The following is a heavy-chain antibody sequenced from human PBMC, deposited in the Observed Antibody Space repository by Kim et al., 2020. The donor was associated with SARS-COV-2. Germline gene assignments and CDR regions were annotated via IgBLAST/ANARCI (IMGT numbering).Heavy chain of an antibody. D-gene: IGHD3-10*01. J-gene: IGHJ4*02. CDR2: IRNKANSYTT. Sequence: GGSLRLSCAASGFTFSDHYMDWVRQAPGKGLEWVGRIRNKANSYTTEYAASVKGRFTISRDDSENSVYLQMNTLKTEDTAVYYCTSGGFASGTYSPDYWGQGTLVIVSS. CDR1: GFTFSDHY. CDR3: TSGGFASGTYSPDY. V-gene: IGHV3-72*01.